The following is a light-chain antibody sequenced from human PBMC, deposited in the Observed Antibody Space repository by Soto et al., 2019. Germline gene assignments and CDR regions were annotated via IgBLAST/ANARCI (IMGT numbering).Light chain of an antibody. V-gene: IGKV1-39*01. CDR1: QSLTRH. CDR2: SAS. Sequence: DIQMTQSPSSLSASAGERVTITCRASQSLTRHLTWYQQKPGEAPKLLIYSASTLQSGVPSRFSGSGSGTDFTLTITSLQPEDFATYYCQQSFSPPYTFGQGTKVEIK. J-gene: IGKJ2*01. CDR3: QQSFSPPYT.